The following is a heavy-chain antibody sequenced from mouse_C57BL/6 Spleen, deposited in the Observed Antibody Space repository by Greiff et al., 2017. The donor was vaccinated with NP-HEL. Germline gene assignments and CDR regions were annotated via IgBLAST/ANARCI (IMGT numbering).Heavy chain of an antibody. Sequence: VQLQESGPGLVQPSQSLSITCTVSGFSLTSYGVHWVRQPPGKGLEWLGVIWSGGGTAYYAAFIYRLSISKDNSKIQVCFNINSLQSDDTAIYYCAKGDSGGFAYWGQGTLVTVSA. V-gene: IGHV2-4*01. CDR1: GFSLTSYG. CDR2: IWSGGGT. CDR3: AKGDSGGFAY. J-gene: IGHJ3*01.